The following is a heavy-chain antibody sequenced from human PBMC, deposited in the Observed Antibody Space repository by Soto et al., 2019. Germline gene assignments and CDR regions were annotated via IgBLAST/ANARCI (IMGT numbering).Heavy chain of an antibody. CDR1: GGSISSYS. D-gene: IGHD5-12*01. V-gene: IGHV4-59*01. Sequence: PSETLSLTCTVSGGSISSYSWNWIRRSPGKGLQWIGQIYDSGNTYYNPSLKSRVTISVDTSKNQFSLKLSSVTAADTAVYYCARDKLVATVGWFDPWGQGTLVTVSS. CDR3: ARDKLVATVGWFDP. CDR2: IYDSGNT. J-gene: IGHJ5*02.